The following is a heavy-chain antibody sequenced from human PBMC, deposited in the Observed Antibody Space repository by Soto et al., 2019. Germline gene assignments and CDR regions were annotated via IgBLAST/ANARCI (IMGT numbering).Heavy chain of an antibody. CDR3: ATKPANYYGAGSYYFDY. V-gene: IGHV1-69*02. D-gene: IGHD3-10*01. CDR1: GGTFSSYT. J-gene: IGHJ4*02. Sequence: QVQLVQSGAEVKKPGSSVKVSCKASGGTFSSYTISWVRQAPGQGLEWMGRIIPILGIANYAQKFQGRVTITADKSTSTAYMELSSLRSEDTAVYYWATKPANYYGAGSYYFDYWGQGTLVTVSS. CDR2: IIPILGIA.